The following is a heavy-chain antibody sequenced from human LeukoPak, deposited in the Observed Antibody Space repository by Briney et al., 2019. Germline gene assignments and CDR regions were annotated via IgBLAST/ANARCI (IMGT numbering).Heavy chain of an antibody. J-gene: IGHJ4*02. CDR1: GGTFSSYA. CDR3: ATQMGLLWFGELLNY. V-gene: IGHV1-69*04. Sequence: ASVKVSCKASGGTFSSYAISWVRQAPGQGLEWMGRIIPILGIANYAQKFQGRVTITADTSTDTAYMELSSLRSEDTAVYYCATQMGLLWFGELLNYWGQGTLVTVSS. D-gene: IGHD3-10*01. CDR2: IIPILGIA.